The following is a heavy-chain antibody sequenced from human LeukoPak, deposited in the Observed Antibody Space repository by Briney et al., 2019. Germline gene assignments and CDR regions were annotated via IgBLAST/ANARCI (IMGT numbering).Heavy chain of an antibody. D-gene: IGHD2-2*01. CDR2: IYYSGST. J-gene: IGHJ4*02. CDR1: GGSISSGGYY. CDR3: ARAPVPAPRIGGDYFDY. Sequence: SQTLSLTCTVSGGSISSGGYYWSWIRQHPGKGLEWIGYIYYSGSTYYNPSLKSRVTISVDTSKNQFSLKLSSVTAADTAVYYCARAPVPAPRIGGDYFDYWGQGTLVTVSS. V-gene: IGHV4-31*03.